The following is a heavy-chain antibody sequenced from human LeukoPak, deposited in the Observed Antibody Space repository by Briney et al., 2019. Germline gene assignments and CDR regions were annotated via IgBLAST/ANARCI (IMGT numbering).Heavy chain of an antibody. Sequence: TGGSLSLSCAASGFTFSSYAMSWVRQAPGKGLEWVSAISGSGGSTYYADSVKGRFTISRDNSKNTLYLQMNSLRAEDTAVYYCAKDLLIAARIPDYWGQGTLVTVSS. V-gene: IGHV3-23*01. CDR3: AKDLLIAARIPDY. J-gene: IGHJ4*02. CDR1: GFTFSSYA. CDR2: ISGSGGST. D-gene: IGHD6-6*01.